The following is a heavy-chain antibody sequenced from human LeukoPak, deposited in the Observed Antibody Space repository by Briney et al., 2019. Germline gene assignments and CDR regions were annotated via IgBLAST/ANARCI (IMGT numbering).Heavy chain of an antibody. CDR1: GFSFSGHW. D-gene: IGHD6-6*01. Sequence: GGSLRLSCTASGFSFSGHWMHWARQLPGKGRVWVSRISPTGSTTSYSDSVKGRFTVSRDNTKNTLYLQVNNLRAEDTAVYYCARGPNSNWSGLDFWGQGTLLTVSS. CDR2: ISPTGSTT. CDR3: ARGPNSNWSGLDF. J-gene: IGHJ4*02. V-gene: IGHV3-74*01.